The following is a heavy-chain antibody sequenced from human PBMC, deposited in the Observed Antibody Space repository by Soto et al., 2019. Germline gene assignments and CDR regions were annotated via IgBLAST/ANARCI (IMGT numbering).Heavy chain of an antibody. Sequence: EVQLVESGGGLVQPGGSLRLSCAASGFTFSSYEMNWVRQAPGKGLEWVSYISSSGSTIYYADSVKGRFTISRDNAKNSLYLQMNSLRAEDTAVYYCAREVVPAAMGIAVAGTNYYYGMDVWGQGTTVTVSS. CDR3: AREVVPAAMGIAVAGTNYYYGMDV. D-gene: IGHD6-19*01. J-gene: IGHJ6*02. CDR1: GFTFSSYE. V-gene: IGHV3-48*03. CDR2: ISSSGSTI.